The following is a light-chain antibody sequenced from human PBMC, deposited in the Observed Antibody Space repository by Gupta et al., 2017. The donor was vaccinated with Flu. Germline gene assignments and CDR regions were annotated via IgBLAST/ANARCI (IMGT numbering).Light chain of an antibody. CDR2: QDT. J-gene: IGLJ2*01. V-gene: IGLV3-1*01. CDR3: QAWDSGTVI. Sequence: SYELTQPPSVSVSPGQTASITCSGDKLGNKYTSWYQQKPGQSPVLLIYQDTKRPSGIPERFSGSNSGNTATLTISGTQAMDEAHFHCQAWDSGTVIFGGGTTLTVL. CDR1: KLGNKY.